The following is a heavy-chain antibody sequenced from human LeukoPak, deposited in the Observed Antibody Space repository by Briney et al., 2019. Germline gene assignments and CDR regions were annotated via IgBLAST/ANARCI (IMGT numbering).Heavy chain of an antibody. Sequence: SETLSLTYTVSGGSISSYYWSWIRQPPGKGLEWIGYIYYSGSTNYNPSLKSRVTISVDTSKNQFSLKLSSVTAADTAVYYCARGGKYYGDYWYFDLWGRGTLVTVSS. CDR2: IYYSGST. CDR1: GGSISSYY. D-gene: IGHD4-17*01. V-gene: IGHV4-59*01. CDR3: ARGGKYYGDYWYFDL. J-gene: IGHJ2*01.